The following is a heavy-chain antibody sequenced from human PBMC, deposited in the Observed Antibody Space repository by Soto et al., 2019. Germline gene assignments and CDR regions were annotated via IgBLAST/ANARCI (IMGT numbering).Heavy chain of an antibody. Sequence: QLQLQESGPGLVKPSETLSLTCTVSGDSISSSDYYWGWIRQPPGKGLEGIGSIYYTGTTYYTPSLQSRVAISVDTSKNQFSLKLNSVTAADTAVYYCARRTVNIRTFYSGLKTNCFDFWGQGTLVTVSS. J-gene: IGHJ4*02. CDR3: ARRTVNIRTFYSGLKTNCFDF. CDR2: IYYTGTT. V-gene: IGHV4-39*01. D-gene: IGHD6-19*01. CDR1: GDSISSSDYY.